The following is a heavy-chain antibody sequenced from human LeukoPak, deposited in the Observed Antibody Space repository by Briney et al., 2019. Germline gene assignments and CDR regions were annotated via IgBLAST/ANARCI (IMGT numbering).Heavy chain of an antibody. CDR3: ARDRYVARYFDY. J-gene: IGHJ4*02. CDR1: GYTFTGYY. D-gene: IGHD3-16*01. V-gene: IGHV1-2*02. CDR2: INPNSGGT. Sequence: GASVKVSCKASGYTFTGYYIHWVRQAPGQALEWMGWINPNSGGTNYAQKFQGRVTMTRGTSITTAYMELSRLRSDDTAVYFCARDRYVARYFDYWGQGTLVTVSS.